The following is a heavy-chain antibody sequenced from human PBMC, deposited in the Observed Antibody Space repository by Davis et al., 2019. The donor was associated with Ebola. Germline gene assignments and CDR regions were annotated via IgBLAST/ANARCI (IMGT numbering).Heavy chain of an antibody. D-gene: IGHD1-26*01. Sequence: MPSETLSLTCAVYGGSFSGYYWSWIRQPPGKGLEWIGEIYHSGSTNYNPSLKSRVTISADTSKNQFSLKLSSVAAADTAVYYCARGKVGATSGWGRGTLVTVSS. CDR3: ARGKVGATSG. V-gene: IGHV4-34*01. J-gene: IGHJ1*01. CDR1: GGSFSGYY. CDR2: IYHSGST.